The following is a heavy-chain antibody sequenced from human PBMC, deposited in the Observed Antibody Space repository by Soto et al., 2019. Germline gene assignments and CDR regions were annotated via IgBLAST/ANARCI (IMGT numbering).Heavy chain of an antibody. CDR3: ATAARPNYYYGMDV. V-gene: IGHV3-23*01. CDR2: ISGSGGST. CDR1: GFTFSSYA. D-gene: IGHD6-6*01. Sequence: EVQLLESGGGLVQPGGSLRLSCAASGFTFSSYAMSWVRQAPGKGLEWVSAISGSGGSTYYADSVKGRFTISRDKTKNTRDLQKNSLRAEDTDVYYCATAARPNYYYGMDVWGQGTTVTVSS. J-gene: IGHJ6*02.